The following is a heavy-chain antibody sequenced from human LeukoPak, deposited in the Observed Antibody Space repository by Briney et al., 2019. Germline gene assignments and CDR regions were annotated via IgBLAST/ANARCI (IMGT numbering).Heavy chain of an antibody. J-gene: IGHJ5*02. CDR3: ARVSRVNWFDP. CDR1: GYTFTAYY. CDR2: INPNSGGT. Sequence: ASVKVSCKASGYTFTAYYIHWVRQAPGQGLEWMGWINPNSGGTNYAQKFQGRVTMTRNTSISTAYMELSSLRSEDTAVYYCARVSRVNWFDPWGQGTLVTVSS. V-gene: IGHV1-2*02.